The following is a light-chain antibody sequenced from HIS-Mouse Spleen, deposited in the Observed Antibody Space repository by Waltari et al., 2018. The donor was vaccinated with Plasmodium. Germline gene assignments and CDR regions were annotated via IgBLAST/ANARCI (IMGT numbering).Light chain of an antibody. J-gene: IGLJ3*02. Sequence: SYELTQPPSVSVSPGQTARITCSGDALPTKYPNLYQQKSGKAPVLVIYEDSKRPSGIPERFSGSSSGTMATLTISGAQVEDEADYYCYSTDSSGNHRVFGGGTKLTVL. CDR3: YSTDSSGNHRV. CDR2: EDS. V-gene: IGLV3-10*01. CDR1: ALPTKY.